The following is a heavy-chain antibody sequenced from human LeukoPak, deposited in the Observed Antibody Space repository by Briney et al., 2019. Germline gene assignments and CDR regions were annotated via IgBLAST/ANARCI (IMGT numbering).Heavy chain of an antibody. D-gene: IGHD6-19*01. CDR1: GFTFSGFG. CDR3: ARDYQSSWTPGC. V-gene: IGHV3-33*01. J-gene: IGHJ4*02. CDR2: IWHDGSNK. Sequence: GGSLRLSRAASGFTFSGFGMHWVRQAPGKGLEWVAYIWHDGSNKYYADSVKGRFTISRDNSKNTLYLQMNGLRAEDTAVYYCARDYQSSWTPGCWGQGTLVTVSS.